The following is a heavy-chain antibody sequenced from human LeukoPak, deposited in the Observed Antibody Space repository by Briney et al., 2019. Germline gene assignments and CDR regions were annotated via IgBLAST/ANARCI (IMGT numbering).Heavy chain of an antibody. V-gene: IGHV4-39*07. CDR3: ARSAPVTTVGY. CDR1: GGSISSSSYY. J-gene: IGHJ4*02. CDR2: IYYSGST. Sequence: SETLSLTCTVSGGSISSSSYYWGWIRQPPGKGLEWIGSIYYSGSTYYNPSLKSRVTISVDTSKNQFSLKLSSVTAADTAVYYCARSAPVTTVGYWGQGTLVTVSS. D-gene: IGHD4-17*01.